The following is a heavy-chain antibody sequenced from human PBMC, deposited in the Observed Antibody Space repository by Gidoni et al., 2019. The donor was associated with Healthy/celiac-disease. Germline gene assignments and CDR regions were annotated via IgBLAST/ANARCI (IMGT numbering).Heavy chain of an antibody. CDR1: GYTFTSSG. D-gene: IGHD3-22*01. CDR2: ISTYNGNT. Sequence: QVLRVQPGAEVQKPGASVKVPCKVSGYTFTSSGNSWVRQAPGQGLEWMGWISTYNGNTNYAQKLQGRVTMTTDTSTSTAYMELRSLRSDDTAVYYCARDFGSSGYYLRSWYFDYWGQGTLVTVSS. V-gene: IGHV1-18*01. CDR3: ARDFGSSGYYLRSWYFDY. J-gene: IGHJ4*02.